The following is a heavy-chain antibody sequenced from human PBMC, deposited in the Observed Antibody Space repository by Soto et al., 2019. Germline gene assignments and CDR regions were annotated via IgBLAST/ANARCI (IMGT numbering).Heavy chain of an antibody. Sequence: QVLLVQCGAEVKRPGSSVKVSCKVSGGSFRRYAISWVRQAPGQGLEWMGGIIPILGSPNYAQKFQDRVTIIADESTSTTYMELSSLRSEDAAVYYCASRERVDAFDIWGQGTMVTVSS. D-gene: IGHD1-26*01. CDR3: ASRERVDAFDI. J-gene: IGHJ3*02. CDR2: IIPILGSP. V-gene: IGHV1-69*01. CDR1: GGSFRRYA.